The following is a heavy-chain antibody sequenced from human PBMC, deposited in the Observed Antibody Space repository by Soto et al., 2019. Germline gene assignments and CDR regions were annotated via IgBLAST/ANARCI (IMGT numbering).Heavy chain of an antibody. CDR3: ARGPRIPSTAMVRKNYYDMDV. D-gene: IGHD5-18*01. V-gene: IGHV4-4*02. CDR2: IYQSGRT. CDR1: SGSISSSNL. Sequence: PSETLSLTCAVSSGSISSSNLWSWVRQPPGKGLEWIGEIYQSGRTNYNPSLESRVTLSVDTSKNQFSLKLISVTAADTAVYYCARGPRIPSTAMVRKNYYDMDVWGQGTTVTVSS. J-gene: IGHJ6*02.